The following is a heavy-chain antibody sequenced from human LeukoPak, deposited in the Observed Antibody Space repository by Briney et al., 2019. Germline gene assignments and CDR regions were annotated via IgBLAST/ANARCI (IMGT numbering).Heavy chain of an antibody. D-gene: IGHD7-27*01. CDR2: IYSGGTT. CDR3: AGPPELGGAY. J-gene: IGHJ4*02. V-gene: IGHV3-53*01. CDR1: GFAFNTYS. Sequence: GGSLRLSCAASGFAFNTYSMNWVRQAPGKGLEWVSVIYSGGTTYSADSVKGRFTISRDNSKNTLYLQMNSLRAEDTAVYYCAGPPELGGAYWGQGTLVTVSS.